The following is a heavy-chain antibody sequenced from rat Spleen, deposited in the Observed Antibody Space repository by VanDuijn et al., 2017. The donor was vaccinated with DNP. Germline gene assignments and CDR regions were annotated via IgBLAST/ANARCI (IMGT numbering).Heavy chain of an antibody. D-gene: IGHD1-9*01. Sequence: EVLLVESDGGLVQPGRSLKLSCAVSGFTFSDYYMAWVRQAPGKGLEWVASISNTGDNTYYSASVRGRFSLSRDNAENTVYLQMNSLRSEETATYYCAKGGTYYGYQGDYWGQGVMVTVSS. V-gene: IGHV5S11*01. CDR1: GFTFSDYY. CDR3: AKGGTYYGYQGDY. J-gene: IGHJ2*01. CDR2: ISNTGDNT.